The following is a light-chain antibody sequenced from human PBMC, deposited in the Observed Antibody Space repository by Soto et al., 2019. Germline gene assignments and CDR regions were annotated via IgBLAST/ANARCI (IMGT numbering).Light chain of an antibody. V-gene: IGKV3D-15*01. CDR2: GAS. Sequence: EIVLTQSPGTLSLSPGERTTLSCRASQSVSSSYLAWYQQKPGQAPRLLIYGASTRATGVPARFSGSGSGTEFTLTISSLQSEDFAVYCCQKYNNWTRFFGPGTKVDIK. CDR3: QKYNNWTRF. CDR1: QSVSSSY. J-gene: IGKJ3*01.